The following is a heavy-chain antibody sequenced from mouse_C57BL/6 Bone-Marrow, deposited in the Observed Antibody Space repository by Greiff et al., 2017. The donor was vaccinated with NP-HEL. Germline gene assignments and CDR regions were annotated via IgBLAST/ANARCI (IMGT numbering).Heavy chain of an antibody. Sequence: VQLQQSGPELVKPGASVKISCKASGYSFTGYYMNWVKQSPEKSLEWIGEINPSTGGTTYNQKFKAKATLTVDKSSSTAYMQLKSLTSEDSAVYYCARRGLRGNYFDYWGQGTTLTVSS. CDR2: INPSTGGT. J-gene: IGHJ2*01. V-gene: IGHV1-42*01. D-gene: IGHD2-2*01. CDR3: ARRGLRGNYFDY. CDR1: GYSFTGYY.